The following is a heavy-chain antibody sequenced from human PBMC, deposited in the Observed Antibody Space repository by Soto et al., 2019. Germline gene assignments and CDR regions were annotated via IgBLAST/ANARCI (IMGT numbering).Heavy chain of an antibody. J-gene: IGHJ6*02. CDR1: GYSFTSYW. CDR3: AALTMRARGYYYGMDV. D-gene: IGHD3-22*01. Sequence: PGESLKISCQGSGYSFTSYWISWVRQMPGKGLEWMGRIDPSDSYTNYSPSFKGHVTISADKSISTAYLQWSSLKASDTAMYYCAALTMRARGYYYGMDVWGQGTTVTVSS. CDR2: IDPSDSYT. V-gene: IGHV5-10-1*01.